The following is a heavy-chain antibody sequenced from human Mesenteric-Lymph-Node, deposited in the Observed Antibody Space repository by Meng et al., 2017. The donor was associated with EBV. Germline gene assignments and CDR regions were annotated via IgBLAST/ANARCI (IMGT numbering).Heavy chain of an antibody. Sequence: QRQGSGPGRVKPSETLSLTCTVSRGSVTSTSYYWSWIRQPPGKRLEWIGHVYYSGSTNYDPSLKSRVTISVDTSKNQFSLNLYSVTAADTAVYYCARENPARGNWFDPWGQGALVTVSS. J-gene: IGHJ5*02. V-gene: IGHV4-61*01. CDR1: RGSVTSTSYY. CDR3: ARENPARGNWFDP. CDR2: VYYSGST. D-gene: IGHD3-10*01.